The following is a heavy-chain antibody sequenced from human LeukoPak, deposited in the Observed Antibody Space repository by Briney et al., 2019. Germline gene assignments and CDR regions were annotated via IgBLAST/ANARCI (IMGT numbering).Heavy chain of an antibody. CDR1: GGSFSGYY. D-gene: IGHD3-22*01. V-gene: IGHV4-34*01. Sequence: SETLSLTCAVYGGSFSGYYWSWIRQPPGKGLEWVGEINHSGSPNYNVSLKSRVTISLDTSKKQFSLRLTSVAAADPAVYYCARGTSGYRRGSFDYRGQGTLVTVSS. CDR3: ARGTSGYRRGSFDY. CDR2: INHSGSP. J-gene: IGHJ4*02.